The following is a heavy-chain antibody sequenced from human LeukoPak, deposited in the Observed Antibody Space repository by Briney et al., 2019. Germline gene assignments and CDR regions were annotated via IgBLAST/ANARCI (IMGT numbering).Heavy chain of an antibody. CDR3: ARYYYDSSGYPIFDY. V-gene: IGHV4-59*01. Sequence: SETLSLTCAVSGGSISSYYWSWIRQPPGKGLEWIGYIYYSGSTNYNPSLKSRVTISVDTSKNQFSLKLSSVTPADTAVYYCARYYYDSSGYPIFDYWGQGTLVTASS. D-gene: IGHD3-22*01. CDR2: IYYSGST. CDR1: GGSISSYY. J-gene: IGHJ4*02.